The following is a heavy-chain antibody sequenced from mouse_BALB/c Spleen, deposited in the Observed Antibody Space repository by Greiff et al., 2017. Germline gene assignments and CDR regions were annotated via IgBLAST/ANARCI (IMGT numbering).Heavy chain of an antibody. Sequence: VQLKESGPELVKPCASVTISCKASGFSFTGYNMNWVKQSNGKSLEWIGNIDPYYGGTSYNQKFKGKATLTVDKSSSTAYMQLKSLTSEDSAVYYCAGAYYDYDGGSSWFAYWGQGTLVTVSA. V-gene: IGHV1-39*01. J-gene: IGHJ3*01. CDR2: IDPYYGGT. CDR1: GFSFTGYN. CDR3: AGAYYDYDGGSSWFAY. D-gene: IGHD2-4*01.